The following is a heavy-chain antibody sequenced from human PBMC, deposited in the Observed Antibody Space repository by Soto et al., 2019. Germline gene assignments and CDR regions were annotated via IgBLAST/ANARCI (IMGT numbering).Heavy chain of an antibody. Sequence: SVKVSCKSSVYTFTLYYMHLVRQAPGQGLEWMGWINPKSGGTMYPQKFQGRVTMTWDTSISTAYMALTRLRSDDTAVYYCERDLAKGGGSAGFDYWGQGTLVTVSS. D-gene: IGHD1-26*01. CDR1: VYTFTLYY. CDR2: INPKSGGT. J-gene: IGHJ4*02. CDR3: ERDLAKGGGSAGFDY. V-gene: IGHV1-2*02.